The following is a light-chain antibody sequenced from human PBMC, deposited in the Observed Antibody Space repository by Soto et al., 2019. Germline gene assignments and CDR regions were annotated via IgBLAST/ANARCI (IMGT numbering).Light chain of an antibody. V-gene: IGKV3-11*01. Sequence: IVLTQSPATLSLSPGERATISCRASQNISSYLIWYQQKPGQAPRLLMYDVSNRATGIPDRFSGSGSGTDFTLTISSLEPEDLAVYYCQQRSNWPRTFGQGTKVEIK. CDR3: QQRSNWPRT. J-gene: IGKJ1*01. CDR2: DVS. CDR1: QNISSY.